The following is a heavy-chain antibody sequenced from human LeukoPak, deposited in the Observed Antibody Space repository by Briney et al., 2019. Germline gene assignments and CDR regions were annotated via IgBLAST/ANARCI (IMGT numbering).Heavy chain of an antibody. CDR2: IDYDSSHI. Sequence: GGSLRLSCAASGFTFSNSAMNWVRQVPGKGLNGVSSIDYDSSHIYYAASVRGRFTISRDNARNSVYLQMNSLRVEDTAVYYCARDPLRYLRVGHYDYWGQGTLVAVSS. V-gene: IGHV3-21*01. CDR1: GFTFSNSA. CDR3: ARDPLRYLRVGHYDY. J-gene: IGHJ4*02. D-gene: IGHD3-9*01.